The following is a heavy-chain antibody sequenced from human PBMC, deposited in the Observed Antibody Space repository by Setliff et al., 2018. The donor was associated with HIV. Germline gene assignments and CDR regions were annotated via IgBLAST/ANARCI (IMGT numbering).Heavy chain of an antibody. J-gene: IGHJ3*01. CDR1: GASINGGRFY. CDR2: VFHSGSD. V-gene: IGHV4-39*02. D-gene: IGHD6-25*01. CDR3: ARTNKAAPASAGFDV. Sequence: PSETLSLTCNVLGASINGGRFYWGWIRQPPGKALGWLGSVFHSGSDYYNPSLKSRVIISVDTSRNHFSLTLNSVTAADTAIYYCARTNKAAPASAGFDVWGQGTMVTVSS.